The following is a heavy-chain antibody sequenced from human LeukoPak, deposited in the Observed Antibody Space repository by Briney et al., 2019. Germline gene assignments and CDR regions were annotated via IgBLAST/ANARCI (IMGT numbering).Heavy chain of an antibody. CDR2: IHTSGST. Sequence: SETLSLTCTVSGGPISNYHWSWIRQPAGKGLEWIGQIHTSGSTNYNPPLKSRVTMSIDTPENQLSLTIRSVTAADTAVYYCARRDISSGWSFDYWGQGTLVTVSS. CDR3: ARRDISSGWSFDY. CDR1: GGPISNYH. V-gene: IGHV4-4*07. J-gene: IGHJ4*02. D-gene: IGHD6-19*01.